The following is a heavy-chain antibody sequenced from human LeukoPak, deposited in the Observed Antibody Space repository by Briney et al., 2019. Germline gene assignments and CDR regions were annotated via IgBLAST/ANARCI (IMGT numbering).Heavy chain of an antibody. CDR1: GFTFDDYA. J-gene: IGHJ4*02. Sequence: PGRSLRLSCAASGFTFDDYAMHWVRQAPRKGLECVSGISRNSGSIDYADSVRGRFTISREDAENSLYLQMNSLRPEDTALYYCTRARYYSHTSGFDYWGQGTLVTVSS. CDR2: ISRNSGSI. D-gene: IGHD3-22*01. CDR3: TRARYYSHTSGFDY. V-gene: IGHV3-9*01.